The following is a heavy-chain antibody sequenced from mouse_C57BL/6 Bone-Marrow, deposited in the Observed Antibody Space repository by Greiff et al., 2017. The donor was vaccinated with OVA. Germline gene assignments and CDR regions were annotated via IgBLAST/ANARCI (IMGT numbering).Heavy chain of an antibody. CDR1: GYTFTDYY. CDR3: AKTGTGLYYFDY. J-gene: IGHJ2*01. V-gene: IGHV1-75*01. CDR2: IFPGSGST. Sequence: QVQLKQSGAELVKPGASVKISCKASGYTFTDYYINWVKQRPGQGLEWIGWIFPGSGSTYYNEKFKGKATLTVDKSSSTAYMLLSSLTSEDSAVYFCAKTGTGLYYFDYWGQGTTLTVSS. D-gene: IGHD4-1*01.